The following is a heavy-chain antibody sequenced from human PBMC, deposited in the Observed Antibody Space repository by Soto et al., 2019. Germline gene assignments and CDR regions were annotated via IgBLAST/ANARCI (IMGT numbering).Heavy chain of an antibody. CDR2: ITKSSRTI. Sequence: VQLVESGGGLVQPGVSLRLSCAASGFTFSTYSMNWVRQAPGKGLEWISYITKSSRTIYYADSVKGRFTISRDNAKNSLYLQMNSLRAEDTAVYYCTRDHGYGYGMDVWGQGTTVTVSS. J-gene: IGHJ6*02. D-gene: IGHD5-12*01. CDR3: TRDHGYGYGMDV. CDR1: GFTFSTYS. V-gene: IGHV3-48*01.